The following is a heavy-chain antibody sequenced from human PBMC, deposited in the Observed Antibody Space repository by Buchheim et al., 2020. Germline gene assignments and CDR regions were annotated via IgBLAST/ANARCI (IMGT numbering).Heavy chain of an antibody. V-gene: IGHV3-7*01. Sequence: EVQVVESGGGLVQPGGSLRLSCAASGFTFSTYWMSCVRQAPGKWPEWVANIKEDGSETYYVDSVKARFSISRDNAKNSVYLQMNSLRAEDTAMYYCARGRGYFYSNEDNWPDPWGQGTL. J-gene: IGHJ5*02. CDR2: IKEDGSET. CDR3: ARGRGYFYSNEDNWPDP. CDR1: GFTFSTYW. D-gene: IGHD1-1*01.